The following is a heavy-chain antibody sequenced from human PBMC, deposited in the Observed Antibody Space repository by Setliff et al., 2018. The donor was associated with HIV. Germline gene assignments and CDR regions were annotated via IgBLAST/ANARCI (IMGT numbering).Heavy chain of an antibody. CDR3: ARLDYSNYYSYYIDV. Sequence: SETLSLTCTVSGGSISSGSYYWSWIRQPAGKGLEWIGRIYTSGSTKYNPSLKSRVTISVDTSKNQFSLKVSSVTAADTAVYYCARLDYSNYYSYYIDVWGEGTMVTVSS. J-gene: IGHJ6*03. CDR2: IYTSGST. D-gene: IGHD4-4*01. V-gene: IGHV4-61*02. CDR1: GGSISSGSYY.